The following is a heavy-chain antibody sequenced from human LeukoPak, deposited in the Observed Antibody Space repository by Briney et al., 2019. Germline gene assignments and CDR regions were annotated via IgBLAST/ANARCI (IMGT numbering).Heavy chain of an antibody. D-gene: IGHD3-16*01. CDR2: IYSGGST. V-gene: IGHV3-66*01. Sequence: PGGSLRLSCAASGFTVSSNYMSWVRQAPGKGLEWVSVIYSGGSTYYADSVKGRFTISRDNSKNTLYLQMNSPRAEDTAVYYCARVREIFLLDYWGQGTLVTVSS. CDR3: ARVREIFLLDY. CDR1: GFTVSSNY. J-gene: IGHJ4*02.